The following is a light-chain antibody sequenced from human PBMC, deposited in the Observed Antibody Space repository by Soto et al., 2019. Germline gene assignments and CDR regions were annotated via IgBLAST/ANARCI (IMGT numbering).Light chain of an antibody. V-gene: IGKV1-39*01. J-gene: IGKJ2*01. Sequence: DIQMTQSLSSLSASVGDRVTITCRASQSISSYLNWYQQKPGKAPKLLIYAASSLQSGVPSRFSGSGSGTGFTSTISSLQPEVFATYCFHQSYSTPVTFGQGTKLEIK. CDR2: AAS. CDR1: QSISSY. CDR3: HQSYSTPVT.